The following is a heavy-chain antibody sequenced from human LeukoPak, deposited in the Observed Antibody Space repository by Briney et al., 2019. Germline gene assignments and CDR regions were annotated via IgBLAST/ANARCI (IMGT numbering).Heavy chain of an antibody. Sequence: PSETLSLTCAVYGGSFSGYYWSWIRQPPGKGLEWVSVIYSGGSTYYADSVKGRFIISRDNSKNTLYLQMNSLRAEDTAVYYCARKYSGSYFWGAFDIWGQGTMVTVSS. V-gene: IGHV3-53*01. D-gene: IGHD1-26*01. J-gene: IGHJ3*02. CDR3: ARKYSGSYFWGAFDI. CDR1: GGSFSGYY. CDR2: IYSGGST.